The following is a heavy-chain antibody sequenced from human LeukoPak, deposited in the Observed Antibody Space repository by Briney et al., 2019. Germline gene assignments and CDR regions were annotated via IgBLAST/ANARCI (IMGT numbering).Heavy chain of an antibody. D-gene: IGHD6-19*01. CDR2: IYYSGST. CDR1: GGSISSSSYY. Sequence: PSETLSLTCTVSGGSISSSSYYWGWIRQPPGKGLELVGSIYYSGSTYYNPSLKSRVTISVDTSKNQFSLKLSSVTAADTAVYYCARTISSGWPVFDYWGQGTLVTVSS. J-gene: IGHJ4*02. V-gene: IGHV4-39*07. CDR3: ARTISSGWPVFDY.